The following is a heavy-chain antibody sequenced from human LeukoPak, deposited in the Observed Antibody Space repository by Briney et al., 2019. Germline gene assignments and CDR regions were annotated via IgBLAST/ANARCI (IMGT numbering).Heavy chain of an antibody. D-gene: IGHD2-2*01. CDR2: IYSSGST. CDR1: GGSISSYS. CDR3: ARLSSTPYYYYMDV. J-gene: IGHJ6*03. V-gene: IGHV4-4*07. Sequence: SETLSLTCTVSGGSISSYSWSWIRQPAGKGLEWIGRIYSSGSTNYNPSLKSRVTMSVDTSKNQFSLKLSSVTAADTAVYYCARLSSTPYYYYMDVWGKGTTVTVSS.